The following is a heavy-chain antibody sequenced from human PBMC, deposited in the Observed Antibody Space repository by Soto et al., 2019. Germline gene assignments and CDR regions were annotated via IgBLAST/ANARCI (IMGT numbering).Heavy chain of an antibody. CDR1: GYTFTSYG. J-gene: IGHJ6*01. CDR3: ARGGWNDPHYYYYVMAF. D-gene: IGHD1-1*01. Sequence: ASVKVSCKASGYTFTSYGISWVRQAPGHGLEWMGWISAYNGNTNYAQKLQGRVTMTTDTSTSTAYMELRGLRSDDTAVYYCARGGWNDPHYYYYVMAFWGQGTTVTVSS. CDR2: ISAYNGNT. V-gene: IGHV1-18*04.